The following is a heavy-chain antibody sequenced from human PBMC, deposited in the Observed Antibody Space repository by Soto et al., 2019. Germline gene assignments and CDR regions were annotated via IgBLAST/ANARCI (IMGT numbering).Heavy chain of an antibody. CDR2: IIPIFGTA. J-gene: IGHJ5*02. CDR1: GGTFSSYA. CDR3: ARGPTGQDSSGYYYGGSWFDP. V-gene: IGHV1-69*01. Sequence: QVQLVQSGAEVKKPGSSVKVSCKASGGTFSSYAISWVRQAPGQGLEWMGGIIPIFGTANYAQKFQGRVKMTADECAGTAYRVLSRRRSEDASVYDCARGPTGQDSSGYYYGGSWFDPLGPGTLVTVSS. D-gene: IGHD3-22*01.